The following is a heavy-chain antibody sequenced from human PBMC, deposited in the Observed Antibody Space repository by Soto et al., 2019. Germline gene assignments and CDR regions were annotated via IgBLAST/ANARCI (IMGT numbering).Heavy chain of an antibody. J-gene: IGHJ2*01. CDR2: INAGNGNT. CDR1: GYTFTNYA. D-gene: IGHD1-26*01. V-gene: IGHV1-3*01. CDR3: ARGGSLYWYFDL. Sequence: QVQLVQSGAEVKKPGASVKVSCKASGYTFTNYAMHWVRQAPGQRLEWMGWINAGNGNTKYSQKSQGRVTITRDTSASTAYMELSSLRSEDTAVYYCARGGSLYWYFDLWGRGTLVTVSS.